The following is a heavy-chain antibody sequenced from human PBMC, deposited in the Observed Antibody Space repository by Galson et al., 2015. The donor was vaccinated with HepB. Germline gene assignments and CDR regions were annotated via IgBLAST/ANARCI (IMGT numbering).Heavy chain of an antibody. J-gene: IGHJ5*02. D-gene: IGHD6-13*01. Sequence: SVKVSCKASGYTFTGYYMHWVRQAPGQGLEWMGWINPNSGGTNYAQKFQGRVTMTRDTSISTAYMELSRLRSDDTAVYYCARVPLIMAAAGSGWFDPWGQGTLVTVSS. CDR1: GYTFTGYY. CDR2: INPNSGGT. V-gene: IGHV1-2*02. CDR3: ARVPLIMAAAGSGWFDP.